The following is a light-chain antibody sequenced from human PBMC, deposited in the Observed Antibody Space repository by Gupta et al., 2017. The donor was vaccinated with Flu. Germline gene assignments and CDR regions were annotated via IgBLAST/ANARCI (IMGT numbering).Light chain of an antibody. CDR3: ESRDNSDDNPVF. CDR2: VKV. V-gene: IGLV3-19*01. J-gene: IGLJ2*01. CDR1: SLRSAF. Sequence: SSELTQDPAVSVAFGQTARITCQGDSLRSAFETWYPQKPGQAPVLVFYVKVHRPSGSPDRFSASTLGDTAAVTITGAQAEDEADYYCESRDNSDDNPVFFGGGTKLTVL.